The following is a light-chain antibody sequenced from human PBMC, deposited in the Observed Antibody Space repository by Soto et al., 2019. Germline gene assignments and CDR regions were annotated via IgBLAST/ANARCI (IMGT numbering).Light chain of an antibody. V-gene: IGKV1-39*01. CDR3: QQSYTTPWT. Sequence: DIQMTQSPSSLSASVRDKVTITCRASQGIDSYLNWYQQRPGKAPKLLIYAASRLQTGVPSRFSGSGSGTDFTLTINRLQPEDFATYYCQQSYTTPWTFGQGTKVEIK. J-gene: IGKJ1*01. CDR1: QGIDSY. CDR2: AAS.